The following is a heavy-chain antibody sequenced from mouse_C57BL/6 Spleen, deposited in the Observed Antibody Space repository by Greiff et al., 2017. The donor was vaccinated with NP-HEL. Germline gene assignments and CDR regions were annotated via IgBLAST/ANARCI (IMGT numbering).Heavy chain of an antibody. CDR1: GYTFTDYY. J-gene: IGHJ3*01. D-gene: IGHD2-4*01. CDR3: ASYDYDEGFAY. Sequence: EVQLQQSGPELVKPGASVKISCKASGYTFTDYYMNWVKQSHGKSLEWIGDINPNNGGTSYNQKFKGKATLTVDKSSSTAYMELRSLTSEDSAVYYGASYDYDEGFAYWGQGTLVTVSA. CDR2: INPNNGGT. V-gene: IGHV1-26*01.